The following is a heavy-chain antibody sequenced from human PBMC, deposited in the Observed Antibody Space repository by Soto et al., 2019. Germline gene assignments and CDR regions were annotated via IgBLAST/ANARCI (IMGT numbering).Heavy chain of an antibody. CDR1: GGSFKSGSYS. V-gene: IGHV4-61*01. Sequence: QVQLQESGPGLVKPSETLSLTCTVSGGSFKSGSYSWSWIRQPPGKGLEWIGYVYHTGRTSYNPSLQSRVSISMDTSKNQFSLNLDSVTAADTAVYFWARDFAYFDSWGQGTLVTVSS. CDR2: VYHTGRT. D-gene: IGHD3-3*01. CDR3: ARDFAYFDS. J-gene: IGHJ4*02.